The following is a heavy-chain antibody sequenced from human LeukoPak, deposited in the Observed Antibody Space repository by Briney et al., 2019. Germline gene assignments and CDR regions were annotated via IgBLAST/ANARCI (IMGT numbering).Heavy chain of an antibody. CDR2: INPSGGST. Sequence: ASVKVSCKASGYTFTSYGISWVRQAPGQGLEWMGIINPSGGSTSYAQKLQGRVTMTRDASTSTLYMELSSLRSEDTAVYYCARGGSSVSYYYMDVWGKGTTVTVSS. CDR1: GYTFTSYG. D-gene: IGHD3-10*01. CDR3: ARGGSSVSYYYMDV. J-gene: IGHJ6*03. V-gene: IGHV1-46*04.